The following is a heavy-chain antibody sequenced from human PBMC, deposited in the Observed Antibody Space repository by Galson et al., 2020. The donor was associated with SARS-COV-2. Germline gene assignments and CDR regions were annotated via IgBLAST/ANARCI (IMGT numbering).Heavy chain of an antibody. J-gene: IGHJ4*02. CDR3: SRGLSSSWPFSDF. CDR2: ITSSSTT. V-gene: IGHV3-48*02. D-gene: IGHD6-13*01. CDR1: GFTFSSYN. Sequence: GESLKISCAASGFTFSSYNMNWVRPAPGKGLEWVSFITSSSTTYYADSVKGRFTISRDNAKNSLYLQMSGLRDDDTALYYCSRGLSSSWPFSDFWGQGALVTVSS.